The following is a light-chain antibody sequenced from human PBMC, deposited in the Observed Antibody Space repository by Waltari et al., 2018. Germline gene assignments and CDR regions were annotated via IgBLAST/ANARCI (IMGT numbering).Light chain of an antibody. CDR3: QVWDDFIDSGV. J-gene: IGLJ3*02. Sequence: QSVLTQPPSASGTPGQRVTISCSGSHSNIGSNRVCWFQQLPGTAPKLLIYGNDHRPSGVPDRFSGSKSGTSASLAINWVEAGDEADYHCQVWDDFIDSGVFGGGTRLSVL. CDR1: HSNIGSNR. V-gene: IGLV1-47*02. CDR2: GND.